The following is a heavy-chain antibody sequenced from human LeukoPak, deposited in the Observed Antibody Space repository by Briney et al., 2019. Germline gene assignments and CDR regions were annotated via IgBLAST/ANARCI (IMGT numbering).Heavy chain of an antibody. Sequence: ASVKVSCKASGGTFSSYAISWVRQAPGQGLEWMGRIIPILGIANYAQKFQGRVTITADKSTSTAYMELSSLRSEDTAVYYCARLGSCSSGRAHYYYGMDVWGQGTTVTVSS. CDR2: IIPILGIA. CDR1: GGTFSSYA. D-gene: IGHD6-19*01. J-gene: IGHJ6*02. CDR3: ARLGSCSSGRAHYYYGMDV. V-gene: IGHV1-69*04.